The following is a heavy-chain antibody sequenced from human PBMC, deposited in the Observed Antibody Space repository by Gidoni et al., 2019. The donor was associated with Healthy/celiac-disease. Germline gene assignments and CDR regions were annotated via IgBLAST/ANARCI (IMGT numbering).Heavy chain of an antibody. J-gene: IGHJ6*02. CDR3: ARVIPIAVGYYGMDV. CDR2: INPNSGGT. Sequence: QVQLVQSGAEVKKPGASVKVSCKASGYTFTGYYMHWVRQAPGQGLEWMGWINPNSGGTNYAQKFQGRVTMTRDTSISTAYMELSRLRSDDTAVYYCARVIPIAVGYYGMDVWGQGTTVTVSS. V-gene: IGHV1-2*02. D-gene: IGHD6-19*01. CDR1: GYTFTGYY.